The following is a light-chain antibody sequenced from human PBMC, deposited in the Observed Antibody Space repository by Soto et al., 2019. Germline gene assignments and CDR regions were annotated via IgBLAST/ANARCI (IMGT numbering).Light chain of an antibody. Sequence: SVLTQPASVSGSPGQSITISCTGTSSDVGGYNYVSWYQQHPGKAPKLMIYDVSNRPSGVSNRFSGSKSGNTASLTISGLQAEDEADYYCSSYTSSSKGVFGTGTKAPS. CDR1: SSDVGGYNY. CDR2: DVS. J-gene: IGLJ1*01. V-gene: IGLV2-14*01. CDR3: SSYTSSSKGV.